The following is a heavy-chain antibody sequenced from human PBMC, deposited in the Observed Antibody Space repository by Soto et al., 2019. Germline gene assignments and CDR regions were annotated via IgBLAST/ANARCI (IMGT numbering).Heavy chain of an antibody. J-gene: IGHJ4*02. V-gene: IGHV1-18*04. CDR1: GYTFTGHY. CDR2: ISAYNGNT. CDR3: ARGLIAARFDY. D-gene: IGHD6-6*01. Sequence: ASVKVSCKASGYTFTGHYMHWVRQAPGQGLEWMGWISAYNGNTNYAQKLQGRVTMTTDTSTSTAYMELRSLRSDDTAVYYCARGLIAARFDYWGQGTLVTVSS.